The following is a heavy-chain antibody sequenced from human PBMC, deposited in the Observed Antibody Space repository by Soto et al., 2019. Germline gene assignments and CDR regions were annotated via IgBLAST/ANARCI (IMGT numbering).Heavy chain of an antibody. J-gene: IGHJ4*02. Sequence: QVQLVESGGGVVQPGRSLRLSCIASGFTFSSYGMHWVRQAPGKGLEWVGIISYDGTNKYYADSVKGRFTISRDNSKNTLYLQLDSLRPEDTAVYFCAKGEGDGYNYYYWGQGALVTVSS. CDR1: GFTFSSYG. D-gene: IGHD5-12*01. V-gene: IGHV3-30*18. CDR2: ISYDGTNK. CDR3: AKGEGDGYNYYY.